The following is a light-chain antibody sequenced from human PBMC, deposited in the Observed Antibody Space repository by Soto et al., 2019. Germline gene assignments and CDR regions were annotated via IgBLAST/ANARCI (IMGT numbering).Light chain of an antibody. CDR1: SSDVGSYNR. CDR3: SSLTTSETWV. V-gene: IGLV2-14*02. Sequence: QSALTQPASVSGSPGQSITISCTGGSSDVGSYNRVSWCRQYPGKAPQLMIYEVSYRPSGVSNRFSGSKSGNTASLTISGLQAEDEADYFCSSLTTSETWVIGGGTKVTVL. CDR2: EVS. J-gene: IGLJ3*02.